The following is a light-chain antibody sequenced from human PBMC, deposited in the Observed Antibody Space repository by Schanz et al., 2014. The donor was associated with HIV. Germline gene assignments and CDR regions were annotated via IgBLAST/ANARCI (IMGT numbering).Light chain of an antibody. Sequence: QSVLTQPPSVSGAPGQRVTISCTGSSSNIGAGYDVHWYQQLPGTAPKLLIYGNKNQPTGVPDRFSGPKSGTSASLAIPGLRAEEEADYCYQSYVSSLSGSVFRGGAKLTV. CDR3: QSYVSSLSGSV. CDR1: SSNIGAGYD. CDR2: GNK. J-gene: IGLJ2*01. V-gene: IGLV1-40*01.